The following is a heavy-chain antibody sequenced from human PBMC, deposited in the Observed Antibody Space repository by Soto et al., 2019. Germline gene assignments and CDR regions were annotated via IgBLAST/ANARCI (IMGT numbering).Heavy chain of an antibody. D-gene: IGHD2-15*01. Sequence: GSLRLSCAASGFTFSSYWMHWVRQAPGKGLVWVSRINSDGSSTSYADSVKGRFTISRDNAKNTLYLQMNSLRAEDTAVYYCVRTSLVVAAATREDYWGQGTRVTVAS. V-gene: IGHV3-74*01. CDR3: VRTSLVVAAATREDY. CDR2: INSDGSST. CDR1: GFTFSSYW. J-gene: IGHJ4*02.